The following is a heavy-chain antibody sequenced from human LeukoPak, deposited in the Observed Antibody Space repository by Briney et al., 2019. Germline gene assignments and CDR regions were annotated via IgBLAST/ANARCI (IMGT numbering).Heavy chain of an antibody. CDR3: ATFTDTNWFDP. CDR1: GFTFSSYW. J-gene: IGHJ5*02. V-gene: IGHV3-7*01. CDR2: IKQDGSEK. Sequence: GGSLRLSCAASGFTFSSYWMSWVRQAPGKGLEWVANIKQDGSEKYYVDSVKGRFTISRDNAKNSLYLQMNSLRADDTAVYYCATFTDTNWFDPWGQGTLVTVSS.